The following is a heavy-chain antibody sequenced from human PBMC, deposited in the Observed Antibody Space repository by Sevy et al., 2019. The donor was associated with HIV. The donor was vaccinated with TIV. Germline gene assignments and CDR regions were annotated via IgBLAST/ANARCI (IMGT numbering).Heavy chain of an antibody. Sequence: WGSLRLSCAASGLIFTTTGMSWVRQAPGKGLEWVAGITSVGATYYADSVRGRFTVSRDNSKNTLYLQLNSLRADDTAVFYCAGGDTTMITDLDYWGQGTLVTVSS. D-gene: IGHD3-16*01. J-gene: IGHJ4*02. CDR3: AGGDTTMITDLDY. CDR2: ITSVGAT. V-gene: IGHV3-23*01. CDR1: GLIFTTTG.